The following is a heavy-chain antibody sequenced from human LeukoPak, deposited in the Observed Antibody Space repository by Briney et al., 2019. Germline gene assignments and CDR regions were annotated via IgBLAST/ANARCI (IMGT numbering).Heavy chain of an antibody. CDR3: ARAEWASGSYYDY. J-gene: IGHJ4*02. CDR1: GFTFSSYE. Sequence: GGPLRLSCAASGFTFSSYEMNWVRQAPGKGLEWVSYISSSGSTIYYADSVKGRFTISRDNAKNSLYLQMNSLRAEDTAVYYCARAEWASGSYYDYWGQGTLVTVSS. D-gene: IGHD1-26*01. V-gene: IGHV3-48*03. CDR2: ISSSGSTI.